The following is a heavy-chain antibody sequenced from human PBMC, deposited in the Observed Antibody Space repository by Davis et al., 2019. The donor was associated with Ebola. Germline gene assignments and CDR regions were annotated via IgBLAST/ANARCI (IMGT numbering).Heavy chain of an antibody. V-gene: IGHV3-23*01. J-gene: IGHJ4*02. CDR2: ISGSGGVT. Sequence: GESLKISCAASGFTFSSYVMSWVRQAPGKGLEWVSGISGSGGVTTYADSVKGRFTISRDNSKNTLYLQMNSLRVEDTAVYYCAKRLTTSCYDYWGQGTLVTVSS. CDR3: AKRLTTSCYDY. D-gene: IGHD4-11*01. CDR1: GFTFSSYV.